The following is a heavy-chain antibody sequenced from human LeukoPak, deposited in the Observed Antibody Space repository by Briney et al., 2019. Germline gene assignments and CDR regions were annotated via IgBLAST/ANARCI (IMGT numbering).Heavy chain of an antibody. CDR2: ISSSSSYI. V-gene: IGHV3-21*01. D-gene: IGHD3-10*01. CDR1: GFTFSSYS. Sequence: PGGSLRLSCAASGFTFSSYSMNWVRQAPGKGLEWVSSISSSSSYIYYADSVKGRFTISRDSAKNSLYLQMNSLRAEDTAVYYCARSPLLLWFGELLIWGQGTLVTVSS. CDR3: ARSPLLLWFGELLI. J-gene: IGHJ4*02.